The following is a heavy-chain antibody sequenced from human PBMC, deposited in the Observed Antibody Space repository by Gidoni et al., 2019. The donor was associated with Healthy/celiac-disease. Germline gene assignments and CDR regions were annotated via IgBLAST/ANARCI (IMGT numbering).Heavy chain of an antibody. D-gene: IGHD3-10*01. CDR1: GFTFTLSG. CDR3: ARDTITMVRENDYYGMDV. V-gene: IGHV3-33*01. J-gene: IGHJ6*02. Sequence: QVQLVVSGGGVVQPGRSLGLSCAASGFTFTLSGLHWVRQAPGKGWEWVAVIWYDGSKKYYEDSVKGGFTISRDNSKNTLYLQMNSLRAEDTAVYYCARDTITMVRENDYYGMDVWGQGTTVTVSS. CDR2: IWYDGSKK.